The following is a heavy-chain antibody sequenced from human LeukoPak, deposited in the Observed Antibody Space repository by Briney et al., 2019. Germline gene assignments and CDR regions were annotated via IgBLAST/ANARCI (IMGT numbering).Heavy chain of an antibody. V-gene: IGHV4-59*08. J-gene: IGHJ3*02. D-gene: IGHD6-13*01. Sequence: PSETLSLTCTVSGGSISSYYWSWIRQPPGKGLEWIGYIYYSGSTNYNPSLKSRVTISVDTSKNQFSLKLSSVSAADTAVYYCARRVAAVGFDAFDMWGQGTMVTVSS. CDR3: ARRVAAVGFDAFDM. CDR1: GGSISSYY. CDR2: IYYSGST.